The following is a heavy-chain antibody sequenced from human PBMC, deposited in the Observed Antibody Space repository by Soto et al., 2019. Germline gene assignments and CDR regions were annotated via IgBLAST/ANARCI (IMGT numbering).Heavy chain of an antibody. CDR2: IYYSGST. CDR1: GGSISSGGYS. D-gene: IGHD1-26*01. V-gene: IGHV4-30-2*03. J-gene: IGHJ4*01. Sequence: PSETLSLTCAVSGGSISSGGYSWSWIRQPPGKGLEWIGSIYYSGSTYYNPSLKSRVTISVDTSKNQFSLKLSSVTAADTAVYYCARPSGSCLYYFDYWGQGTLVTVSS. CDR3: ARPSGSCLYYFDY.